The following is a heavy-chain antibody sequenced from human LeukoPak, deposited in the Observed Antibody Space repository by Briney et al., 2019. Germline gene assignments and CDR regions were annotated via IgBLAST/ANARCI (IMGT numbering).Heavy chain of an antibody. CDR3: ARDRADFWSGYHDY. J-gene: IGHJ4*02. CDR1: GFTFSSYE. D-gene: IGHD3-3*01. V-gene: IGHV3-48*03. Sequence: GGSLRLSCAASGFTFSSYEMNWVRQAPGKGLEWGSNISSSGSSMNYADSVKGRFTISRDNAKNSLSLQMNSLRAEDTAVYYCARDRADFWSGYHDYWGQGTLVTVSS. CDR2: ISSSGSSM.